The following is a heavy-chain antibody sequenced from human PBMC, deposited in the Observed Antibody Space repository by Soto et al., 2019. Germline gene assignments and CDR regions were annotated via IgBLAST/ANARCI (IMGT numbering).Heavy chain of an antibody. CDR3: ARRQDFGGPHYYYGLDV. V-gene: IGHV3-30-3*01. J-gene: IGHJ6*02. CDR2: ISYDGSNK. CDR1: GFIINNYA. D-gene: IGHD3-3*01. Sequence: QVQLLELGGGVVQPGRSLRLSCTASGFIINNYAMHWVRQAPGKGLEWVAVISYDGSNKFYADSVRGRFTISRDNPKNTLYVEMNNLRAEDTAVYHCARRQDFGGPHYYYGLDVWGQGTAVKVSS.